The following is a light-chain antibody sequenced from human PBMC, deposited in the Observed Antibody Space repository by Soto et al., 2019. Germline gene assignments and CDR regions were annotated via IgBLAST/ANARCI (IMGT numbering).Light chain of an antibody. CDR1: QGISKY. J-gene: IGKJ3*01. CDR3: QKYNSVPFT. CDR2: AAS. Sequence: DIQMTQSPSSLSASVGDRVTITCRASQGISKYLAWYQQKPGKAPKLLIYAASTLQSGVPSRFSGSGSGTDFTLTISSLQPEDVATYYCQKYNSVPFTFGPGTKVDIK. V-gene: IGKV1-27*01.